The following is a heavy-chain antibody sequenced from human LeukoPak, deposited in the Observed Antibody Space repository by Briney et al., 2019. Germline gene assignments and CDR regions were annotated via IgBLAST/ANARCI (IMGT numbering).Heavy chain of an antibody. V-gene: IGHV1-46*01. CDR2: INPSGGST. D-gene: IGHD1-26*01. Sequence: ASVKVSCKASGYTFTSYYMHWVRQAPGQGLEWMGLINPSGGSTSYAQKFQGRVTMTRDTSTSTVYMELSSLRSEDTAVYYCARDRYSSYYYYGMDVWGQGTTVTVSS. CDR1: GYTFTSYY. CDR3: ARDRYSSYYYYGMDV. J-gene: IGHJ6*02.